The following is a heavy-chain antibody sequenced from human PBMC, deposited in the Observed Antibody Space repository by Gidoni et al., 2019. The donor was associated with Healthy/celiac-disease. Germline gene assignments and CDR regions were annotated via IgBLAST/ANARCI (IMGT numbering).Heavy chain of an antibody. CDR1: GGSISSSSYY. J-gene: IGHJ4*02. D-gene: IGHD6-13*01. CDR3: ASASHSSSWYYFDY. CDR2: IYYSGST. Sequence: QLQLQESGPGLVKPSETLSLTCTVSGGSISSSSYYWGWIRQPPGKGLEWIGSIYYSGSTYYNPSLKSRVTISVDTSKNQFSLKLSSVTAADTAVYYCASASHSSSWYYFDYWGQGTLVTVSS. V-gene: IGHV4-39*01.